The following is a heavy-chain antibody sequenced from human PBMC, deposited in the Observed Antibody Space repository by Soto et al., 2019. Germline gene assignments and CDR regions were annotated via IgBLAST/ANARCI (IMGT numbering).Heavy chain of an antibody. J-gene: IGHJ6*03. D-gene: IGHD6-13*01. Sequence: GGSLRLSCAASGFTFSDYYMSWIRQAPGKGLEWISYISSSGSTIYYADSVKGRFTISRDNAKNSLYLQMNSLRAEDTAVYYCAREVRRPYSSSFRNYYYYYMDVWGKGTTVTVSS. CDR2: ISSSGSTI. CDR3: AREVRRPYSSSFRNYYYYYMDV. CDR1: GFTFSDYY. V-gene: IGHV3-11*01.